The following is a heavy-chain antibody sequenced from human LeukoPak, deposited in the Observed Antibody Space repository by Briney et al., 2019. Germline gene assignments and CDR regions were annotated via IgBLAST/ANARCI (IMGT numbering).Heavy chain of an antibody. V-gene: IGHV5-51*01. D-gene: IGHD3-22*01. CDR3: ARWSEYFYDSSAYYDY. Sequence: GESLKISCQGSGYRFTSYWIGWVRQMPGKGLEWMGIIYPGDSDTRYNPSFQGQVTISAAKSISTAYPQWSSLQASDTGMYYCARWSEYFYDSSAYYDYWGQGTLVTVSS. J-gene: IGHJ4*02. CDR1: GYRFTSYW. CDR2: IYPGDSDT.